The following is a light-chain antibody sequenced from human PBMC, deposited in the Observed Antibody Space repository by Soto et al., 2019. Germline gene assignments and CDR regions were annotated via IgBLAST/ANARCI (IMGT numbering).Light chain of an antibody. CDR3: CSYAGSSTFEV. Sequence: QSALTQPASVSGSPGQSITISCTGTSSDVGNYNLVSWYQQHPGKAPKLMIYEGSKRPSGVSNRFSGSKSGNTASLTISGLQAEDEADYYCCSYAGSSTFEVFGTGTKVTVL. V-gene: IGLV2-23*03. CDR2: EGS. J-gene: IGLJ1*01. CDR1: SSDVGNYNL.